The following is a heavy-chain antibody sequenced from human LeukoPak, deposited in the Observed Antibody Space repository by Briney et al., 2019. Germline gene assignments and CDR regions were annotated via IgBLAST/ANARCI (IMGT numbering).Heavy chain of an antibody. CDR2: IGSKANSYAT. CDR3: TRQNYDSSCSDI. J-gene: IGHJ3*02. D-gene: IGHD3-22*01. V-gene: IGHV3-73*01. Sequence: GGSLRLSCAASGFTFSGSAMHWVRQASGKGLEWVGRIGSKANSYATAYAASVKGRFTISRDDSKNTAYLQMNSLKTEDTTVYYFTRQNYDSSCSDIWGQGTMVTGSS. CDR1: GFTFSGSA.